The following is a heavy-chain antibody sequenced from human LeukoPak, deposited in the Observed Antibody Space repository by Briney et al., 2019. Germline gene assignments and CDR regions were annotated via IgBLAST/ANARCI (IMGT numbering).Heavy chain of an antibody. CDR3: RRSGTYNYFDY. J-gene: IGHJ4*02. Sequence: PGESLRLSCAASGFTFSSYSMNWVRQAPGKGLQRVSYIRSSSSTIYYADSVKGRFTISTDNAKNSLYLEMSSLRDEDTAVYYWRRSGTYNYFDYWGQGTLVTVSS. D-gene: IGHD1-26*01. V-gene: IGHV3-48*02. CDR1: GFTFSSYS. CDR2: IRSSSSTI.